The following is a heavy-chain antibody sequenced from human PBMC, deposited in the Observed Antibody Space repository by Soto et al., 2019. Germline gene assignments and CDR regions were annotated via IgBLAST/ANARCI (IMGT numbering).Heavy chain of an antibody. D-gene: IGHD6-19*01. CDR2: INAGNGNT. Sequence: ASVKVSCKASGYTFTSYAMHWVRQAPGQRLEWMGWINAGNGNTKYSQKFQGRVTITRDTSASTAYMELSSLRSEDTAVYYCARGLGLTAMGLYSSGWSYIDYWGQGTLVTVSS. V-gene: IGHV1-3*01. CDR3: ARGLGLTAMGLYSSGWSYIDY. CDR1: GYTFTSYA. J-gene: IGHJ4*02.